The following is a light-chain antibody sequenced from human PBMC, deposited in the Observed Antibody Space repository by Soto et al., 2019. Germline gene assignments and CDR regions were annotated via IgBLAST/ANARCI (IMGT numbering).Light chain of an antibody. Sequence: QSVLPLAPYVYGSPGQSFTIACTGTISDVGGYNYVSWYQQLPGEAPKLIIYGVTDRPSGVSNRFSGSKSGNTASLTVSGLQAEDDGDYYRRSYTATRTSVFGTGTKVTVL. V-gene: IGLV2-14*01. CDR2: GVT. CDR1: ISDVGGYNY. J-gene: IGLJ1*01. CDR3: RSYTATRTSV.